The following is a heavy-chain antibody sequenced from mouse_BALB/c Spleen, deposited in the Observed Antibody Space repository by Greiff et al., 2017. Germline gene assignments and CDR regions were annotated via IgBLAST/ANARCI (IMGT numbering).Heavy chain of an antibody. Sequence: VHLVESGAELVRPGTSVKISCKASGYTFTNYWLGWVKQRPGHGLEWIGDIYPGGGYTNYNEKFKGKATLTADTSSSTAYMQLSSLTSEDSAIYYCARGSTATYYYAMDYWGQGTSVTVSS. CDR3: ARGSTATYYYAMDY. D-gene: IGHD1-2*01. V-gene: IGHV1-63*02. CDR2: IYPGGGYT. CDR1: GYTFTNYW. J-gene: IGHJ4*01.